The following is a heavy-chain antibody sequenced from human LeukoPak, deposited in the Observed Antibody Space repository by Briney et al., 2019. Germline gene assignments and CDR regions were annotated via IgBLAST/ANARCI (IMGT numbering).Heavy chain of an antibody. CDR1: GGSISSYY. Sequence: PSETLSLTCTVSGGSISSYYWSWIRQPPGKGLEWIEYIYYSGSTNYNPSLKSRVTISVDTSKNQFSLKLSSVTAADTAVYYCARGLWFKGIDYWGQGTLVTVSS. CDR3: ARGLWFKGIDY. J-gene: IGHJ4*02. D-gene: IGHD3-10*01. V-gene: IGHV4-59*01. CDR2: IYYSGST.